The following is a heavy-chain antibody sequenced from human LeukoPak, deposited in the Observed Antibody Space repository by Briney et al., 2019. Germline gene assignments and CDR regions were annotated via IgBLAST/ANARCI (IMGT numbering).Heavy chain of an antibody. Sequence: ASETLSLTCSVSGGSISSSSYYWGWIRQPPGKGLEWIGSIYYSGSPYYNPSLKSRVTISVGTSKNQFALKLSSVTAADTAVYYCASSDDLRITFGGIWDAFDIWGQGTMVTVSS. CDR2: IYYSGSP. V-gene: IGHV4-39*06. D-gene: IGHD3-16*01. CDR3: ASSDDLRITFGGIWDAFDI. J-gene: IGHJ3*02. CDR1: GGSISSSSYY.